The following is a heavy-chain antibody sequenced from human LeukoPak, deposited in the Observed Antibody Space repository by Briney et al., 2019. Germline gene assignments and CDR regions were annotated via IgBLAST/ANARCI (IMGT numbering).Heavy chain of an antibody. CDR1: GFTFSGYA. Sequence: GGSLRLSCAASGFTFSGYAMSWVRQAPGKGLEWVSSISASGGDTHYADSVKGRFTIYRDNSRNTLYLQLHSLRAEDTAIYYCARAGANWFDPWGQGSLVTVSS. D-gene: IGHD6-19*01. CDR3: ARAGANWFDP. J-gene: IGHJ5*02. V-gene: IGHV3-23*01. CDR2: ISASGGDT.